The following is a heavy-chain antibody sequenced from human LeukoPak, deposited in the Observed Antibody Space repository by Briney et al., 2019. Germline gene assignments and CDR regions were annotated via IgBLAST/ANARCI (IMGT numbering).Heavy chain of an antibody. J-gene: IGHJ3*02. D-gene: IGHD4-17*01. CDR3: AGSTVTTESGAFDI. Sequence: ASVKVSCKASGYTFTGYYTHWVRQAPGQGLEWMGWINPNSGGTNYAQKFQGRVTMTRDTSISTAYMELSRLRSDDTAVYYCAGSTVTTESGAFDIWGQGTMVTVSS. CDR2: INPNSGGT. CDR1: GYTFTGYY. V-gene: IGHV1-2*02.